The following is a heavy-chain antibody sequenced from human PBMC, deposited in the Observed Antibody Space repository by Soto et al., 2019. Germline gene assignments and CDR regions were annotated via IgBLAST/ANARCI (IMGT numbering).Heavy chain of an antibody. CDR3: ARDLWCSGGSCPMRHYYGMDV. J-gene: IGHJ6*02. Sequence: GASVKVSCKASGYSFLYYAITWVRQAPGQGLEWMGWISPYNANTNIGERVQGRVTMSTDTSATTAYLELRSLTTDDTAVYYCARDLWCSGGSCPMRHYYGMDVWGQGTTVTVAS. D-gene: IGHD2-15*01. CDR2: ISPYNANT. CDR1: GYSFLYYA. V-gene: IGHV1-18*01.